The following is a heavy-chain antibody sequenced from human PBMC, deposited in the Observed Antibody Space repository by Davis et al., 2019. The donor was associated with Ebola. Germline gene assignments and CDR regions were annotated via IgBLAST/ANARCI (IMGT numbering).Heavy chain of an antibody. J-gene: IGHJ4*02. CDR2: INHSGST. CDR3: ARGPSMVSFDY. Sequence: MPSETLSLTCTVSGGSISSYYWSWIRQPPGKGLEWIGEINHSGSTNYNPSLKSRVTISVDTSKNQFSLKLSSVTAADTAVYYCARGPSMVSFDYWGQGTLVTVSS. CDR1: GGSISSYY. D-gene: IGHD5-18*01. V-gene: IGHV4-34*01.